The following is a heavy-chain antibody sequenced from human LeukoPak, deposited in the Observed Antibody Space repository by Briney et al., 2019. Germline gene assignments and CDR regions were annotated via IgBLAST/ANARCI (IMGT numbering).Heavy chain of an antibody. CDR2: ISGSGGST. D-gene: IGHD6-13*01. J-gene: IGHJ4*02. CDR3: AKTPPWYSSSWYFDY. Sequence: GGSLRLSCAASGFTFSSYAMSWVRQAPGKGLEWVSAISGSGGSTYYADSVKGRFTISRDNSKNTLYLQMNSLRAEDTAVYYRAKTPPWYSSSWYFDYWGQGTLVTVSS. CDR1: GFTFSSYA. V-gene: IGHV3-23*01.